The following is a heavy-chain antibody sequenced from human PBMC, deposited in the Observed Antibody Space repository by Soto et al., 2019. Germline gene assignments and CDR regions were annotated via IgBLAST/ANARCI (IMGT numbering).Heavy chain of an antibody. CDR2: FKPTGGGST. D-gene: IGHD3-10*01. CDR3: ASDYGSGVEMDV. Sequence: ASVKVSCTXSRYTFSRYYVHWVRQAPGQGLEWMGVFKPTGGGSTSYAQRFQGRVTVTRDTSTSTVYMELGSLRFDDTAVYFCASDYGSGVEMDVWGQGTRVTVSS. V-gene: IGHV1-46*01. CDR1: RYTFSRYY. J-gene: IGHJ6*02.